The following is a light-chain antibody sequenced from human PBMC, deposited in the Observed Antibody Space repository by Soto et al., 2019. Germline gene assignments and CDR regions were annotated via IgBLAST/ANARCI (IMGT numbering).Light chain of an antibody. CDR1: QSVSSSY. V-gene: IGKV3-20*01. CDR3: QQYGSPPIT. CDR2: GAS. Sequence: VFTLSPGTLSLSPGERDTLSCRASQSVSSSYLAWYQQKPGQAPRLLIYGASSRATGIPDRFSGSGSGADFTLTISRLEPEDFAVYYCQQYGSPPITFGQGTRLEIK. J-gene: IGKJ5*01.